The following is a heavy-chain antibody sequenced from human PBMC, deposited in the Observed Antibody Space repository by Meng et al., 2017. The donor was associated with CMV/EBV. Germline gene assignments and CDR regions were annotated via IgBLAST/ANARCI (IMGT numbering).Heavy chain of an antibody. Sequence: GGSLSLSCAVSGFAFSSYEMNWVRQAPGKGLEWVSYISSSGSTIYYADSVKSRFTISRDNAKNSLYLQMNSLRAEDTAVYYCARDSKTPDAFDIWGQGTMVTVSS. D-gene: IGHD2-2*01. CDR2: ISSSGSTI. CDR3: ARDSKTPDAFDI. V-gene: IGHV3-48*03. CDR1: GFAFSSYE. J-gene: IGHJ3*02.